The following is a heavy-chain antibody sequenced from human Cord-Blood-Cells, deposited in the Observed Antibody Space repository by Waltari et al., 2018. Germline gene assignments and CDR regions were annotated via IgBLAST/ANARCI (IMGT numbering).Heavy chain of an antibody. CDR1: GGTFSSYA. CDR3: ARVRYYDSSGYYYYFDY. D-gene: IGHD3-22*01. Sequence: QVQLVQAGAEVTTPGSSVQVSCKASGGTFSSYAISWVRRAPGQGLEWMGVIIPIFGTANYAQKFQGRVTITADESTSTAYMELSSLRSEDTAVYYCARVRYYDSSGYYYYFDYWGQGTLVTVSS. V-gene: IGHV1-69*01. J-gene: IGHJ4*02. CDR2: IIPIFGTA.